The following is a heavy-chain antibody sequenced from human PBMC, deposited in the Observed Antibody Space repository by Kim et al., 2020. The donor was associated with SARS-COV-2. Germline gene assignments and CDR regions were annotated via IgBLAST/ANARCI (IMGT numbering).Heavy chain of an antibody. J-gene: IGHJ3*02. CDR3: ARDDKSTNTGVFDN. Sequence: GGSLRLSCAASGFTFSSYAMHWVRQAPGKGLELVAVISYDGSNKYYADSVKGRVTISRDNSKNTLYLQMNSRRAEDTAVYYCARDDKSTNTGVFDNWGQGTMVTVSS. CDR2: ISYDGSNK. CDR1: GFTFSSYA. V-gene: IGHV3-30-3*01. D-gene: IGHD2-2*01.